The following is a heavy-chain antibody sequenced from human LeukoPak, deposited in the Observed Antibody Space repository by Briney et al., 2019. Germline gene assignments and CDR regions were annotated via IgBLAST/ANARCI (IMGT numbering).Heavy chain of an antibody. J-gene: IGHJ5*02. CDR1: GYIFTSYG. Sequence: ASVKLSCKASGYIFTSYGISWVRQAPGQGLEWMAWISTEKGNTNYAQRLQGRVTMTRDTSTSTAYMELRSLKSDDTAVYYCARDIQGRFDPWGQGTLVTVSS. V-gene: IGHV1-18*01. CDR2: ISTEKGNT. CDR3: ARDIQGRFDP.